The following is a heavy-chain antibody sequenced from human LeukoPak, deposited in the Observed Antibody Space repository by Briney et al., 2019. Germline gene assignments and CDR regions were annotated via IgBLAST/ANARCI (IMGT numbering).Heavy chain of an antibody. CDR2: IKEDGSEK. V-gene: IGHV3-7*01. Sequence: GGSLRLSRAASGFTFSTFWMTWVRQAPGKGLEWVAIIKEDGSEKKYVDSVKGRFTISRDNVKNSLYLQMNSLRAEDTAVYYCARRGYSYYFDYWGQGTLVAVSS. J-gene: IGHJ4*02. D-gene: IGHD5-12*01. CDR1: GFTFSTFW. CDR3: ARRGYSYYFDY.